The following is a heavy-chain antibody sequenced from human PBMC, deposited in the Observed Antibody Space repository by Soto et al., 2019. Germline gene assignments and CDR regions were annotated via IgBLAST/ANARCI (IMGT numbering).Heavy chain of an antibody. D-gene: IGHD5-12*01. CDR3: ARDIGNGYSVDARYSYYCGLDV. J-gene: IGHJ6*02. Sequence: QVQLQESGPGLVKPSGTLSLTCAVSGGSISSNNWWSWVRQPPGKGLEWIGEISHSGSTNYNQSRKSRLTMSVDKSKNQFSLKLSSVNAAATAVYSCARDIGNGYSVDARYSYYCGLDVCGQGTTVPVSS. CDR2: ISHSGST. V-gene: IGHV4-4*02. CDR1: GGSISSNNW.